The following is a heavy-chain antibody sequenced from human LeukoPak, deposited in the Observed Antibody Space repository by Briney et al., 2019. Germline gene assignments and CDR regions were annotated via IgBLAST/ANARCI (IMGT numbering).Heavy chain of an antibody. D-gene: IGHD5-12*01. V-gene: IGHV3-7*04. J-gene: IGHJ4*02. Sequence: GGSLRLSCAASGFTFSSCGMHWVRQAPGKGLEWVANIKQDGNEKNYVDSVKGRFTISRDNAKNSLYLQMNSLRVEDTAVYYCARDAGNSGYDLFDFWGQGTLVTVSS. CDR1: GFTFSSCG. CDR3: ARDAGNSGYDLFDF. CDR2: IKQDGNEK.